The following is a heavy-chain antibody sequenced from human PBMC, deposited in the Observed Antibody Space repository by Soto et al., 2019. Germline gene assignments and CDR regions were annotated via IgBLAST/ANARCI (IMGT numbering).Heavy chain of an antibody. CDR2: ISWNSGSI. CDR1: GFTFESYA. J-gene: IGHJ4*02. CDR3: VKDIHEQWLVSHFEY. Sequence: EVQLVESGGGSVQPGRSLRLSCVASGFTFESYAMHWVRQVPGKGLELVSGISWNSGSIGYEDSLKGRFTISRDNAQKSLYLEMNSLRVEDTAFYYCVKDIHEQWLVSHFEYWGQGALVTVSS. V-gene: IGHV3-9*01. D-gene: IGHD6-19*01.